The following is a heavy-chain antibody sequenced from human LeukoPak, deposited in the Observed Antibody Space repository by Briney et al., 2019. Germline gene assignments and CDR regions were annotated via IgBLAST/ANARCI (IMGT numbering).Heavy chain of an antibody. D-gene: IGHD2-2*01. V-gene: IGHV3-7*01. Sequence: GGSLRLSFAASGFTFSSYWTSWVRQAPGKGLEWVANIKQDGSEKYYVDSVKGRFTISRDNAKNSLYLQMNSLRAEDTAVYYCAREDYQLLSYYMDVWGKGTTVTVSS. CDR3: AREDYQLLSYYMDV. CDR2: IKQDGSEK. CDR1: GFTFSSYW. J-gene: IGHJ6*03.